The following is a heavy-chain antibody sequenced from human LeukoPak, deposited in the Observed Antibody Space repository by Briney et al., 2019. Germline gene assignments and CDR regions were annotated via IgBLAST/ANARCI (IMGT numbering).Heavy chain of an antibody. Sequence: SETLSLTCAVYGGSFSGYYWSWIRQPPGKGLEWIGEINHSGSTNYNPSLKSRVTISVDTSKNQFSLKLSSVTAADTAVYYCARPATRDGYNLDYWGQGTLVTVSS. CDR3: ARPATRDGYNLDY. CDR1: GGSFSGYY. V-gene: IGHV4-34*01. J-gene: IGHJ4*02. D-gene: IGHD5-24*01. CDR2: INHSGST.